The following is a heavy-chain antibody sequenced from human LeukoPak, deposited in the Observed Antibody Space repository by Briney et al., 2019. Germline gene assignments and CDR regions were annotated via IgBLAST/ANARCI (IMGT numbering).Heavy chain of an antibody. D-gene: IGHD6-13*01. Sequence: KPGGSLRLSCAASGFTFSDYYMSWIRQAPGKGLEWVSYISSSGSTIYYADSVEGRFTISRDNGKSSLYLQMSSLRVEDTAVYYCTRRPYSSSWYYFDYWGQGTLVTVSS. V-gene: IGHV3-11*04. CDR1: GFTFSDYY. CDR2: ISSSGSTI. CDR3: TRRPYSSSWYYFDY. J-gene: IGHJ4*02.